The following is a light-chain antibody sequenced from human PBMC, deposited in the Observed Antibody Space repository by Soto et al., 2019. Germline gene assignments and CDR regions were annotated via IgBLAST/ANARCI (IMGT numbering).Light chain of an antibody. V-gene: IGLV1-40*01. Sequence: QSVLTQPPSVSGAPGQRVTISCSGSSSNIGAGYDVNWYRQLPGTAPKLLIYGNSDRPSGVPDRFAGYKSGTSASVAITGFQAEDEAYYFCQSYVRSLRTYVFGTATKLPVL. CDR1: SSNIGAGYD. CDR3: QSYVRSLRTYV. J-gene: IGLJ1*01. CDR2: GNS.